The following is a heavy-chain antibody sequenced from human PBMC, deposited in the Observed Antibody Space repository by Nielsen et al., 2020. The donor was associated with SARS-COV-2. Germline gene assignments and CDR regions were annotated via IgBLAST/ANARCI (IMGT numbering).Heavy chain of an antibody. CDR1: GFTFNNYD. V-gene: IGHV3-13*01. J-gene: IGHJ4*02. CDR3: ARGGRKLPLDY. Sequence: GESLKISCAASGFTFNNYDMHWVRQATGKGLEWVSAIGTGGDTFYPGSVKGRFTISRDNAKNSLYLQMNSLRAEDTAVYYCARGGRKLPLDYWGQGTLVTVSS. D-gene: IGHD5-24*01. CDR2: IGTGGDT.